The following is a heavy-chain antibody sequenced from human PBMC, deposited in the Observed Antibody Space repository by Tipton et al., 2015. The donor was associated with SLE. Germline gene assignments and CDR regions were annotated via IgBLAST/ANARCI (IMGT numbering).Heavy chain of an antibody. D-gene: IGHD3-16*01. CDR2: IYYSGST. Sequence: TLSLTCTVSGGSISSSTNYWGWIRQPPGKGLEWIGSIYYSGSTDYKPSLKSRVTISIDTSKNQFSLKLRSVTAADTAIYYCARDWASVGYHYFMDVWGQGTTVTVSS. V-gene: IGHV4-39*07. J-gene: IGHJ6*03. CDR1: GGSISSSTNY. CDR3: ARDWASVGYHYFMDV.